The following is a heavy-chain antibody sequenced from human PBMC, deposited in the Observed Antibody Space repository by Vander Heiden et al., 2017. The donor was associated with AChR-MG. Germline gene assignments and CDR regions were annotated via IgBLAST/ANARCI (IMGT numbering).Heavy chain of an antibody. V-gene: IGHV3-15*01. D-gene: IGHD2-21*01. CDR3: TTDIRAFDI. Sequence: EVQLVESGGGLVKPGGSLRLSCAASGFTFSNAWMSWVRQAPGKGLEWVGRIKRKTDGGTTDDAAPVKGRFTISRDDSKNTLYLKMNSLKTEDTAVYYCTTDIRAFDIWGQGTMVTVSS. CDR1: GFTFSNAW. J-gene: IGHJ3*02. CDR2: IKRKTDGGTT.